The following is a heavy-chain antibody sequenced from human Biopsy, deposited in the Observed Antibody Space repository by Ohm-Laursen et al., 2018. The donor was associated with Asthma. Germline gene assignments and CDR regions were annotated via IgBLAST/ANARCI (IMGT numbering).Heavy chain of an antibody. J-gene: IGHJ4*02. Sequence: SVNASCKSLGGTFNTYVIGWVRQAPGQGLGWMGGINSVFGTTTYPQKFQDRVTITADDSTSTVYMELSSLRSEDTAVYYCARKAGSCISRTCYSLDFWGQGTLVTVSS. CDR3: ARKAGSCISRTCYSLDF. D-gene: IGHD2-2*01. CDR2: INSVFGTT. CDR1: GGTFNTYV. V-gene: IGHV1-69*13.